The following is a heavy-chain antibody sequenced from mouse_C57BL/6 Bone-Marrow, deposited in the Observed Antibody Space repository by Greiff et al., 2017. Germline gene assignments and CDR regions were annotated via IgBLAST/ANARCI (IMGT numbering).Heavy chain of an antibody. J-gene: IGHJ4*01. CDR1: GFTFSDYY. Sequence: DVQLVESGGGLVQPGGSLKLSCAASGFTFSDYYMYWVRQTPEKRLEWVAYISNGGGSTYYPDTVKGRFTISRDNAKNTLYLQMSRLKSEDTAMYYCARHGGLLVLYYAMDYWGQGTSVTVSS. CDR3: ARHGGLLVLYYAMDY. V-gene: IGHV5-12*01. CDR2: ISNGGGST.